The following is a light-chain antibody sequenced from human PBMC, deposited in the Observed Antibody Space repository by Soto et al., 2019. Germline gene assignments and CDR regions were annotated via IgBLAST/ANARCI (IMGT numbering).Light chain of an antibody. Sequence: EIVMTQSPATLSVSPGERATLSCRASQSVSDNLAWHQQKPGQAPRLLIYGASTRATGIPARFSGSGSGTEFTLTISSLQSEDSAIYYCKHYSHRPPWTFGQGTKVEIK. V-gene: IGKV3-15*01. J-gene: IGKJ1*01. CDR1: QSVSDN. CDR2: GAS. CDR3: KHYSHRPPWT.